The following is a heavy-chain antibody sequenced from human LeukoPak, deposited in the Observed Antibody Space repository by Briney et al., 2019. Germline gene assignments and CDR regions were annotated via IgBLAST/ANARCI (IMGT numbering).Heavy chain of an antibody. CDR3: ARDAPGYSSSFGGY. J-gene: IGHJ4*02. CDR2: ISSTSRTI. V-gene: IGHV3-48*04. D-gene: IGHD6-19*01. CDR1: GFTFSSFS. Sequence: GGSLRLSCAASGFTFSSFSMNWVRQAPGKGLEWVSYISSTSRTIYNTDSLKGRFTISRDNAKNSLYLQMNSLRAEDTAVYYCARDAPGYSSSFGGYWGQGTLVTVSS.